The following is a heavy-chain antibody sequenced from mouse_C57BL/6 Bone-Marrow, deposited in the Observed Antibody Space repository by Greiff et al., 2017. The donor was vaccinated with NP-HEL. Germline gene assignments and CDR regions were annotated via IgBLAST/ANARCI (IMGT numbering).Heavy chain of an antibody. CDR3: TRDRYDYDVGAY. D-gene: IGHD2-4*01. Sequence: EVKVEESGEGLVKPGGSLKLSCAASGFTFSSYAMSWVRQTPEKRLEWVAYISSGGDYIYYADTVKGRFTISRDNARNTLYLQMSSLKSEDTAMYYCTRDRYDYDVGAYWGQGTLVTVSA. J-gene: IGHJ3*01. V-gene: IGHV5-9-1*02. CDR2: ISSGGDYI. CDR1: GFTFSSYA.